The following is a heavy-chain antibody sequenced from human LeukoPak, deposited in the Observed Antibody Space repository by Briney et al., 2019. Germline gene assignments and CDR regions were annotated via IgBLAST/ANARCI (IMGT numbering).Heavy chain of an antibody. D-gene: IGHD3-3*01. CDR1: GYTFTGSY. Sequence: GASVKVSCKASGYTFTGSYMHWVRQAPGQGLEWMGWINPNSGGAKYAQKFQGRVTMTRDTSISTAYMDLSRLRYDDTAVYYCARGGGSGYSFVDWGQGTLVTVSS. CDR2: INPNSGGA. CDR3: ARGGGSGYSFVD. V-gene: IGHV1-2*02. J-gene: IGHJ1*01.